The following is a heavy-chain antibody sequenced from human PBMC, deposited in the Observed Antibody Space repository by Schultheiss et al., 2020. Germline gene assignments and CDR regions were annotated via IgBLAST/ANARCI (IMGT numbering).Heavy chain of an antibody. CDR3: ASTGLNYDILTGSDPHPTYYYGMDV. V-gene: IGHV1-2*02. Sequence: ASVKVSCEASGYTFTGNYMHWVRQAPGQGLEWMGWINPNSGGTNYAQKFQGRVTMTRDTSISTAYMELSSLRSEDTAVYYCASTGLNYDILTGSDPHPTYYYGMDVWGQGTTVTVSS. J-gene: IGHJ6*02. CDR2: INPNSGGT. CDR1: GYTFTGNY. D-gene: IGHD3-9*01.